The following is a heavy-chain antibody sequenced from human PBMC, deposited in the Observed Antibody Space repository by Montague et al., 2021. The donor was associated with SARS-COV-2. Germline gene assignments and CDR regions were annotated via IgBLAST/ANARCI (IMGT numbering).Heavy chain of an antibody. V-gene: IGHV4-34*01. CDR1: GGSFSGYY. D-gene: IGHD3-10*01. Sequence: SETLSLTCAVYGGSFSGYYWRWIRQPPGKGLEWIGEINHSGSTTYNPSLKSRVTISLDTSKNQFSLMLSSVTAADTAVYYCARGWAMVWGVTHWGQGTLVTVSS. J-gene: IGHJ4*02. CDR2: INHSGST. CDR3: ARGWAMVWGVTH.